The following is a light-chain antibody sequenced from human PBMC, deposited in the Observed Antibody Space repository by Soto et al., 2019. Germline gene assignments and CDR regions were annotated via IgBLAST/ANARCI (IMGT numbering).Light chain of an antibody. CDR2: VAS. Sequence: DIQMTQSPSSVSASVGDRVTITCRARQDINSWLAWYQQKPGKAPKLLIYVASSLKSGVPSRFSGSGGGTDFTLTISSLQPEDFAVYYCQQRSNWPPLTFGGGTKVEIK. CDR3: QQRSNWPPLT. V-gene: IGKV1-12*01. J-gene: IGKJ4*01. CDR1: QDINSW.